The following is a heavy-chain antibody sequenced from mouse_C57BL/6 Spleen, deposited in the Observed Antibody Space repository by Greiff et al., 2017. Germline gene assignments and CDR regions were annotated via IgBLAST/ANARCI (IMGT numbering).Heavy chain of an antibody. Sequence: VQLQESGAELARPGASVKLSCKASGYTFTSYGISWVKQRTGQGLEWIGEIYPRSGNTYYNEKFKGKATLTADKSSSTAYMELRSLTSEDSAVYFCARPGLYDYDDEGYYAMDYWGQGTSVTVSS. CDR2: IYPRSGNT. D-gene: IGHD2-4*01. V-gene: IGHV1-81*01. J-gene: IGHJ4*01. CDR3: ARPGLYDYDDEGYYAMDY. CDR1: GYTFTSYG.